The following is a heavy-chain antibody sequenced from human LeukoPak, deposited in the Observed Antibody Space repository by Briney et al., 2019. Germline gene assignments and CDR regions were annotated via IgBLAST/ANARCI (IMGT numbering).Heavy chain of an antibody. CDR2: IYHSGST. CDR1: GGSISSGGYS. CDR3: ARVGGSGSFAYGMDV. D-gene: IGHD3-10*01. V-gene: IGHV4-30-2*01. J-gene: IGHJ6*02. Sequence: TLSLTCAVSGGSISSGGYSWSWIRQPPGKGLEWIGYIYHSGSTYYYPSLKSRVTISVDRSKNQFSLELSSVTAADTAVYYCARVGGSGSFAYGMDVWGQGTTVTVSS.